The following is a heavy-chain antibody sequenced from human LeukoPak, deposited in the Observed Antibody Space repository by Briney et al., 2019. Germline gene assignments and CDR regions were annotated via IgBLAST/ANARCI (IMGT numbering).Heavy chain of an antibody. CDR2: IYYSGST. J-gene: IGHJ4*02. CDR1: GGSISSYY. V-gene: IGHV4-59*01. CDR3: ARGEEYSSSSNYFDY. Sequence: SETLSLTCTVSGGSISSYYWSWIRQPPGQGLVWIGYIYYSGSTNYNPSLKSRVTISVDTSKNQFSLKLSSVTAADTAVYYCARGEEYSSSSNYFDYWGQGTLVTVSS. D-gene: IGHD6-6*01.